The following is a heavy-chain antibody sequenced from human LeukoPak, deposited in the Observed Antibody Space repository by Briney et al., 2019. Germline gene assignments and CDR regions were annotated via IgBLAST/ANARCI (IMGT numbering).Heavy chain of an antibody. CDR1: EFTFSSYY. D-gene: IGHD6-13*01. V-gene: IGHV3-21*01. CDR3: ASIRMGAAAGYDPYYFDY. Sequence: GGSLRLSCAASEFTFSSYYMNWVRQAPGKGLQWVSSISTSSIYIYYADSVKGRFTISRDNAKNSLYLQMNSLRAEDTAVYYCASIRMGAAAGYDPYYFDYWGQGTLVTVSS. CDR2: ISTSSIYI. J-gene: IGHJ4*02.